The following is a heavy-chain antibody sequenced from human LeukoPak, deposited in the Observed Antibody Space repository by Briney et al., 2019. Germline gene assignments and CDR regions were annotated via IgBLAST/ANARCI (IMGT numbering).Heavy chain of an antibody. CDR1: GFTFSNYG. V-gene: IGHV3-30*18. CDR3: AKDASPTNYYYGMDV. Sequence: AGGSLRLSCVASGFTFSNYGMHWVRQAPGKGLEWVATITYDGSSEYYADSVKDRFTVSRDNSKNTLYLQMSSLKTEDTAVYYCAKDASPTNYYYGMDVWGQGTTVTVSS. CDR2: ITYDGSSE. J-gene: IGHJ6*02.